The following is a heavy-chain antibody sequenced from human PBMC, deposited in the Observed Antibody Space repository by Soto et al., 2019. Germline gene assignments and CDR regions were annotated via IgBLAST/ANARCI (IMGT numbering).Heavy chain of an antibody. CDR2: IKSKTDGGTT. V-gene: IGHV3-15*07. CDR1: GFTFSNAW. J-gene: IGHJ4*02. Sequence: PGGSLRLSCAASGFTFSNAWMNWVRQAPGKGLEWVGRIKSKTDGGTTDYAAPVKGRFTISRDDSKNTLYLQMNSLRAEDTAVYYCAKVIGYYDSSGKIDYWGQGTLVTVSS. D-gene: IGHD3-22*01. CDR3: AKVIGYYDSSGKIDY.